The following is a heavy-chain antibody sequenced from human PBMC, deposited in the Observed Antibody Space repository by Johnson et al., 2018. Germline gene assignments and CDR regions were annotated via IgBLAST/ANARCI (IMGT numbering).Heavy chain of an antibody. D-gene: IGHD3-3*01. CDR1: GFTLSDYY. J-gene: IGHJ1*01. CDR2: SRRAGTI. V-gene: IGHV3-11*01. CDR3: AAWSGDSRDLEH. Sequence: QVRLVVSGGALVEPGGSLRLCCAASGFTLSDYYLSWRRQAPGKGLDWVSYSRRAGTICYGDYVRGRFTISRDNAKNSLYLQMNNLRAEDTAVYFCAAWSGDSRDLEHWGQGTLVTVSS.